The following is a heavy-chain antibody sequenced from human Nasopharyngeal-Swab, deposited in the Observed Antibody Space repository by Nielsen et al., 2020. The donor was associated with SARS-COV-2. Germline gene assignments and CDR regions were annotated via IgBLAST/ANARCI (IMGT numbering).Heavy chain of an antibody. D-gene: IGHD3-10*01. CDR3: ASPLWFGELLPASYYYYGMDV. V-gene: IGHV4-39*01. J-gene: IGHJ6*02. Sequence: VERLWWVSLIFFSGSTYYNPSLKSRVTISVDTSKNQFSLKLSSVTAADTAVYYCASPLWFGELLPASYYYYGMDVWGQGTTVTVSS. CDR2: IFFSGST.